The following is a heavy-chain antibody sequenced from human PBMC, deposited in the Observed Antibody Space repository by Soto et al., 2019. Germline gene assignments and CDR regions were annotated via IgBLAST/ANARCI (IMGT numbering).Heavy chain of an antibody. D-gene: IGHD3-22*01. CDR2: ISSSSSYT. CDR1: GFTFSDYY. CDR3: ARGLYYYDSSGPLGAFDI. J-gene: IGHJ3*02. Sequence: KPGGSLRLSCAASGFTFSDYYMSWIRQAPGKGLEWVSYISSSSSYTNYADSVKGRFTISRDNAKNSLYLQMNSLRAEDTAVYYCARGLYYYDSSGPLGAFDIWGHGTMVTVSS. V-gene: IGHV3-11*06.